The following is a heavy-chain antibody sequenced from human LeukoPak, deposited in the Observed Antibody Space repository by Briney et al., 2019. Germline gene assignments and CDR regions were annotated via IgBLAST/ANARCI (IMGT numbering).Heavy chain of an antibody. J-gene: IGHJ5*02. D-gene: IGHD4-17*01. CDR2: INPNSGGT. V-gene: IGHV1-2*02. CDR1: GYTFTDYY. CDR3: ASEVTTVTTRFDP. Sequence: GASVKVSCKASGYTFTDYYIHWVRQAPGQGLEWMGWINPNSGGTNFAQKSQGRVTMTRDTSINTAYMEMSRLTFDDTAVYYCASEVTTVTTRFDPWGQGTLVAVSS.